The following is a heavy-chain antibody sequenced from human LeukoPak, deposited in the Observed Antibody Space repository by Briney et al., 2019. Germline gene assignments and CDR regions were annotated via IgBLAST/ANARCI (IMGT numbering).Heavy chain of an antibody. Sequence: ASVKVSRKASGYTFASYGISWVRQSPGQGLEWMGWISAYNGNTNYAQKLQGRVTMTTDTSTSTAYMELRSLRSDDTAVYYCARAAKYYYGSGSYSMGYSDYWGQGTPVSVSS. D-gene: IGHD3-10*01. V-gene: IGHV1-18*01. J-gene: IGHJ4*02. CDR1: GYTFASYG. CDR3: ARAAKYYYGSGSYSMGYSDY. CDR2: ISAYNGNT.